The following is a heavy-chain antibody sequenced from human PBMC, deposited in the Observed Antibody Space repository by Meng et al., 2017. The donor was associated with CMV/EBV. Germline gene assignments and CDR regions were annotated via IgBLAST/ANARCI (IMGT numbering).Heavy chain of an antibody. D-gene: IGHD2-15*01. CDR2: IKQDGSEK. V-gene: IGHV3-7*01. CDR1: GYSFTSYW. Sequence: SCKGSGYSFTSYWIGWVRQAPGKGLEWVANIKQDGSEKYYVDSVKGRFTISRDNAKNSLYLQMNSLRAEDTAVYYCARDTRAATDYWGQGTLVTVSS. J-gene: IGHJ4*02. CDR3: ARDTRAATDY.